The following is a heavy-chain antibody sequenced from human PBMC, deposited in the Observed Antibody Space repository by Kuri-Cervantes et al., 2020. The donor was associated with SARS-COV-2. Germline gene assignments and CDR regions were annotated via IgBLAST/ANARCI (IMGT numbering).Heavy chain of an antibody. J-gene: IGHJ3*01. V-gene: IGHV1-2*02. Sequence: ASVKISCKSSGYTFSGYFIHWVRQAPGQGLEWLAWINPNNGDTRYAETFHGRVTVTRDTSISTVYLEMSRLRSDDTAVYYCARQSYDSSGYFPLNAFDLWGRGTMVTVSS. CDR2: INPNNGDT. D-gene: IGHD3-22*01. CDR3: ARQSYDSSGYFPLNAFDL. CDR1: GYTFSGYF.